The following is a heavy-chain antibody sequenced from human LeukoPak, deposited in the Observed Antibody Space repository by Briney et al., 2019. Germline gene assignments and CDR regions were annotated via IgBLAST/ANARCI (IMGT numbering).Heavy chain of an antibody. CDR2: TYYSGST. Sequence: PSETLSLTCTVSGGSISSSSYYWSWIRQHPGKGLEWIGYTYYSGSTYYNPSLKSRVTISVDTSKNQFSLKLSSVTAADTAVYYCARVRIFGVVITPYYFDYWGQGTLVTVSS. CDR3: ARVRIFGVVITPYYFDY. V-gene: IGHV4-31*03. CDR1: GGSISSSSYY. J-gene: IGHJ4*02. D-gene: IGHD3-3*01.